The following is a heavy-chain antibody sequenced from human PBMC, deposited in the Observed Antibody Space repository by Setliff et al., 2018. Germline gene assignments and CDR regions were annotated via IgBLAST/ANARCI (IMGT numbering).Heavy chain of an antibody. D-gene: IGHD2-15*01. Sequence: ASVKVSCKASGYTFTNSIMNWVRQAPGQGLEWLGWISAYNGNTYHAQKFQDRLSMTTDTSTSTAYMELRSLRADDTAVYYCERLVRHCTRISCQRTSEADLWGQGTQVTVSS. CDR3: ERLVRHCTRISCQRTSEADL. CDR1: GYTFTNSI. V-gene: IGHV1-18*04. J-gene: IGHJ5*02. CDR2: ISAYNGNT.